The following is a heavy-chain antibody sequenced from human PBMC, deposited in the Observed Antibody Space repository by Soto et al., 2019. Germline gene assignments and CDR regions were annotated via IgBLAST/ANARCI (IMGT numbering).Heavy chain of an antibody. Sequence: QVQLVESGGGVVQPGRSLRLSCAASGFSFSSYAMHWVRQAPGKGLEWVAVISYDGSNKYYADSVKGRFTISRDNSKNTLYLQMNSLGAEDTAVYYSARERIAVAGDYYGMDVWGQGTTVTVSS. D-gene: IGHD6-19*01. CDR2: ISYDGSNK. CDR3: ARERIAVAGDYYGMDV. J-gene: IGHJ6*02. V-gene: IGHV3-30-3*01. CDR1: GFSFSSYA.